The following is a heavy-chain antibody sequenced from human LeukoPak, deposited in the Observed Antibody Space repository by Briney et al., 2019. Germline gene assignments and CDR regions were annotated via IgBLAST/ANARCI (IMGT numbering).Heavy chain of an antibody. J-gene: IGHJ3*02. CDR1: GFTFSSYS. Sequence: HPGGSLRLSCAASGFTFSSYSMNWVRQAPGKGLEWVSYISSSSTIYYADSVKGRFTISRDNAKNSLYLQMNSLRDEDTAVYYCARGDYGDYPDAFDIWGQGTMVTVSS. CDR2: ISSSSTI. V-gene: IGHV3-48*02. D-gene: IGHD4-17*01. CDR3: ARGDYGDYPDAFDI.